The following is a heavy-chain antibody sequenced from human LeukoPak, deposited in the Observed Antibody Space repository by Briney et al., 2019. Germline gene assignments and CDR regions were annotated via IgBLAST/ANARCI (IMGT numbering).Heavy chain of an antibody. CDR3: ATAQSGYPAFDI. CDR1: GYALSESS. Sequence: GASVKVSCKVSGYALSESSIHWVRQTPGEGFEWMGGFDPEDGETIYAQKFQGRVTMTEDTSTDTAYMELSSLRSEDTAVYYCATAQSGYPAFDIWGQGTMVTVSS. J-gene: IGHJ3*02. V-gene: IGHV1-24*01. CDR2: FDPEDGET. D-gene: IGHD3-22*01.